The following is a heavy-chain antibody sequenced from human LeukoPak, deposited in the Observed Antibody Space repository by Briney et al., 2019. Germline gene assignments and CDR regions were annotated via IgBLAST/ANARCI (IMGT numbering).Heavy chain of an antibody. CDR3: ARRTRYYDSSGYYNDAFDI. D-gene: IGHD3-22*01. CDR1: GGTFSSYA. CDR2: IIPILGIA. J-gene: IGHJ3*02. V-gene: IGHV1-69*04. Sequence: GASVKASCKASGGTFSSYAISWVRQAPGQGLEWMGRIIPILGIANYAQKFQGRVTITADKSTSTAYMELSSLRSEDTAVYYCARRTRYYDSSGYYNDAFDIWGQGTMVTVSS.